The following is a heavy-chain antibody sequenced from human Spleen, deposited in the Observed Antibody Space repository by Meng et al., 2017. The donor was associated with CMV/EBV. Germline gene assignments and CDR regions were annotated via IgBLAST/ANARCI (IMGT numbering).Heavy chain of an antibody. Sequence: ASVKVSCKASGGTFSSYAINWVRQAPGQGLEWMGWINPSSGFTNYAQKFQGRVTITKDTSLTTTYMDVSRLTSDDTAMYYCARGSEDFVVEPPTVWSDFWGQGTMVTVSS. CDR1: GGTFSSYA. CDR2: INPSSGFT. CDR3: ARGSEDFVVEPPTVWSDF. J-gene: IGHJ4*02. D-gene: IGHD2-15*01. V-gene: IGHV1-2*02.